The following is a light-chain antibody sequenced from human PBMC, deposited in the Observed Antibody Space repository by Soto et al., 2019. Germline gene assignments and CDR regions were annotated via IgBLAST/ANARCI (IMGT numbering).Light chain of an antibody. Sequence: EIVLTQSPATLSVSPGERATLSCRASESISSNLAWYQQKPGQAPRLLIYAASTRATGLPARFSGSGSGTEFTLTISSLQSEDVAVYYCQQYDPWPPATTFGQGTRLDIK. CDR3: QQYDPWPPATT. J-gene: IGKJ5*01. CDR1: ESISSN. V-gene: IGKV3-15*01. CDR2: AAS.